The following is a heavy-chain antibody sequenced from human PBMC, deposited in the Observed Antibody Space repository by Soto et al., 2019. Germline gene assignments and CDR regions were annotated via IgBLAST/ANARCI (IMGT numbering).Heavy chain of an antibody. CDR1: GFTFSSYA. CDR2: ISGSGGST. Sequence: GGSLRLSCAASGFTFSSYAMSWVRQAPGKGLEWVSAISGSGGSTYYADSVKGRFTISRDNSKNTLYLQMNSLRAEDTAVYYCAKEKDIVVPRGYYGMDVWGQGTTVTVSS. CDR3: AKEKDIVVPRGYYGMDV. V-gene: IGHV3-23*01. J-gene: IGHJ6*02. D-gene: IGHD2-2*01.